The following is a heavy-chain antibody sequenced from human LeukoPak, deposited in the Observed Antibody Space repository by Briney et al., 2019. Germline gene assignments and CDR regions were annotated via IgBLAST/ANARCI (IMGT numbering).Heavy chain of an antibody. D-gene: IGHD5-18*01. CDR2: INTGNGNT. CDR3: ARDRAMADY. V-gene: IGHV1-3*04. CDR1: GDIFNSYP. Sequence: GASLKVSCKASGDIFNSYPIHEVRQAPRQRLEWMGWINTGNGNTKYSQRFEGRVTVTTDTSAAAAYMELSSLRSEDTAVYYCARDRAMADYWGQGTLVTVSS. J-gene: IGHJ4*02.